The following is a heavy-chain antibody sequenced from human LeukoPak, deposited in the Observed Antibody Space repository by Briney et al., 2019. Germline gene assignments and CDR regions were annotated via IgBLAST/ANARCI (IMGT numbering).Heavy chain of an antibody. V-gene: IGHV3-30-3*01. D-gene: IGHD1-1*01. CDR3: ARDRVQLWNYGMDV. CDR1: GFTFSSYA. Sequence: GRSLRLSCAASGFTFSSYAMHWVRQGPGKGLEWVGTISYHGNNEYYADSVKGRFTISRDNSKNTLYLQMNSLRTEDTAAYYCARDRVQLWNYGMDVWGQGTTVIVSS. J-gene: IGHJ6*02. CDR2: ISYHGNNE.